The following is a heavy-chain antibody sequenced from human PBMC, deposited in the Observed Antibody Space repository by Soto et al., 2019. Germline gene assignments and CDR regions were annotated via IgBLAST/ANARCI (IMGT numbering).Heavy chain of an antibody. J-gene: IGHJ6*02. D-gene: IGHD3-22*01. CDR1: GGSFSGYY. V-gene: IGHV4-34*01. Sequence: QVQPQQWGAGLLKPSDTLSLTCAVYGGSFSGYYWIWIRQPPGKGLEWIGEVDHTGSTIYNPSLKTRVTLSLDTSKNQFSLKVRSVTAADTAVYYCVNYYDRPDGMDGWGQGTTVTVSS. CDR2: VDHTGST. CDR3: VNYYDRPDGMDG.